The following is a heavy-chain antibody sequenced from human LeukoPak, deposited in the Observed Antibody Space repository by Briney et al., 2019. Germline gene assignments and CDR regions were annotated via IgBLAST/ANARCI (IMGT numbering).Heavy chain of an antibody. CDR3: ATWRTAKTGFDY. D-gene: IGHD1-1*01. CDR1: GGSISSSSYY. Sequence: SETLSLTCTVSGGSISSSSYYWGWIRQPPGKGLEWIGSMYYSGSTYYNPSLKSRVTISVDTSKNQFSLRLSSVTAADTAVYYCATWRTAKTGFDYWGQGTLVTVSS. J-gene: IGHJ4*02. V-gene: IGHV4-39*01. CDR2: MYYSGST.